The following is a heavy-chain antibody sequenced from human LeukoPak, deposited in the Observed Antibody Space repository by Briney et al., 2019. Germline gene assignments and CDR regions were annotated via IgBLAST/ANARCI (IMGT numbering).Heavy chain of an antibody. CDR3: ARGSLYYRRAFDI. J-gene: IGHJ3*02. V-gene: IGHV4-34*01. CDR2: INHSGST. D-gene: IGHD3-10*01. CDR1: GGSFSGYY. Sequence: SETLSLTCAVYGGSFSGYYWSWIRQPPGKGLEWIGEINHSGSTNYNPSLKSRVTISVDTSKNQLSLKLSSVTAADTAVYYCARGSLYYRRAFDIWGQGTMVTVSS.